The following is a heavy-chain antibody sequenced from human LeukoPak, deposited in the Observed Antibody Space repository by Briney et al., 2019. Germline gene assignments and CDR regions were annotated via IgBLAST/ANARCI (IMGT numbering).Heavy chain of an antibody. Sequence: GGSLRLSCAASGFTVSSNYMTWVRQAPGKGLEWVSLIYSGGSTYYADSVKGRFTIYRDNSKNTLYLQMNSLGGEDTAVYYCAKGRWGLTINNFDIWGQGRMVTVSS. CDR3: AKGRWGLTINNFDI. CDR2: IYSGGST. J-gene: IGHJ3*02. CDR1: GFTVSSNY. V-gene: IGHV3-53*01. D-gene: IGHD3-9*01.